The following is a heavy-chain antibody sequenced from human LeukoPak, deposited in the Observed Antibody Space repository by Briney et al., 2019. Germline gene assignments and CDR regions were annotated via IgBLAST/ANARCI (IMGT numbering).Heavy chain of an antibody. CDR1: GGTFSSYA. Sequence: VASVKVSCKASGGTFSSYAISWVRQAPGQGLEWMAWIDPKSGATNYAQRFQGRVTMTRDTSIITAYMELSRLRSDDTAVYYCARGLRVSPAFDYRGQGTLVTVSS. D-gene: IGHD2-2*01. CDR3: ARGLRVSPAFDY. J-gene: IGHJ4*02. CDR2: IDPKSGAT. V-gene: IGHV1-2*02.